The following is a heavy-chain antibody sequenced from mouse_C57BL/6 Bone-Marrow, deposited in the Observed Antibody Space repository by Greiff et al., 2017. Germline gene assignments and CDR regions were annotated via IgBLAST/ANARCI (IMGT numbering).Heavy chain of an antibody. J-gene: IGHJ2*01. CDR1: GYSITSGYY. CDR2: ISYDGSN. CDR3: ARDTDYFDY. D-gene: IGHD1-1*01. V-gene: IGHV3-6*01. Sequence: EVQLQESGPGLVKPSQSLSLTCSVTGYSITSGYYWNWIRQFPGNKLEWMGYISYDGSNNYNPSLKNRISITRDTSTNQFFLKLNSVTTEDTATYYCARDTDYFDYWGQGTTLTVSS.